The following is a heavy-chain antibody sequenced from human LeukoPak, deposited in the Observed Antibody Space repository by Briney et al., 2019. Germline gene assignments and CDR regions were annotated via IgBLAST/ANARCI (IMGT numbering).Heavy chain of an antibody. J-gene: IGHJ6*03. CDR2: IYTSGST. Sequence: SETLSLTCTVSGGSISSYYWSWIRQPPGKGLEWIGYIYTSGSTNYNPSLKSRVTISVDKSKNQFSLKLSSVTAADTAVYYCARHVGRYDFWSGSNYYYYYMDVWGKGTTVTVSS. CDR3: ARHVGRYDFWSGSNYYYYYMDV. CDR1: GGSISSYY. V-gene: IGHV4-4*09. D-gene: IGHD3-3*01.